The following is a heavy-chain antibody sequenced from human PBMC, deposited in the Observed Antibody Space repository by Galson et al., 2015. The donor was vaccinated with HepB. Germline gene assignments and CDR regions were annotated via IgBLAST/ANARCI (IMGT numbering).Heavy chain of an antibody. Sequence: SLRLSCAASGFTFSTYAMSWVRQAPGKGLEWVSTIAGSGSSTFYADSVKGRFTLSRDNSKNTLYLQMNSLRAEDTAVYYCAKQYLQKNYGDYWGQGTLVTVSS. CDR1: GFTFSTYA. CDR2: IAGSGSST. CDR3: AKQYLQKNYGDY. D-gene: IGHD4-17*01. J-gene: IGHJ4*02. V-gene: IGHV3-23*01.